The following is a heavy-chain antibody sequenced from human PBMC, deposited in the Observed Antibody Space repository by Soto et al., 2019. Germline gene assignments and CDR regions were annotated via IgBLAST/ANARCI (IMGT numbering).Heavy chain of an antibody. V-gene: IGHV1-69*01. CDR1: GGTFSSYA. Sequence: QVQLVQSGAEVKKPGSSVKVSCKASGGTFSSYAISWVRQAPGQGLEWMGGIIPIFGTANYAQKFQGRVTITADESTSTAYMELSSLRSEDTAVYYCAREEYQESRYELPSLYYYYYGMDVWGQGTTVTVSS. CDR3: AREEYQESRYELPSLYYYYYGMDV. D-gene: IGHD5-12*01. J-gene: IGHJ6*02. CDR2: IIPIFGTA.